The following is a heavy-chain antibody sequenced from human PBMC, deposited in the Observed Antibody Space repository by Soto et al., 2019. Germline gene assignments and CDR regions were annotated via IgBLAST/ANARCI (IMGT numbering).Heavy chain of an antibody. D-gene: IGHD6-6*01. V-gene: IGHV1-69*01. CDR1: GVTFRSYP. CDR2: IIPITATV. Sequence: QVQLVQSGAEVKKPGSSVKVSCKASGVTFRSYPISWVRQAPGQGLEWIGGIIPITATVQYAQKFQGRLTVTSDEYTTTAYMELVSLGSDDTAVYYCARLWDSSHGFNCEYLGQGTLVTVSS. CDR3: ARLWDSSHGFNCEY. J-gene: IGHJ4*02.